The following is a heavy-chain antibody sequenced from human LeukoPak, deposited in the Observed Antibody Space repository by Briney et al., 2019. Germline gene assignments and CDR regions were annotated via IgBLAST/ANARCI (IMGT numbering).Heavy chain of an antibody. D-gene: IGHD3-10*01. Sequence: GESLKISCKGSGYSFTSYWIGWVRQMPGKGLEWMGIIYPGDSDTSYSPSFQGLVTISADMSISTAYLQWSSLKASNTAMYYCARLDIVRRDHFDYWGQGTLATVSS. CDR3: ARLDIVRRDHFDY. V-gene: IGHV5-51*01. CDR2: IYPGDSDT. J-gene: IGHJ4*02. CDR1: GYSFTSYW.